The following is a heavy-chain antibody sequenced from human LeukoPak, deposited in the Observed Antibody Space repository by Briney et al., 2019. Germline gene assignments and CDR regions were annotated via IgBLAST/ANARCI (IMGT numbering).Heavy chain of an antibody. CDR1: GYTFTSYY. J-gene: IGHJ4*02. V-gene: IGHV1-46*01. CDR2: INPSGGST. D-gene: IGHD3-22*01. Sequence: ASVKVSCKASGYTFTSYYMHWVRQAPGQGLEWMGIINPSGGSTSYAQKFQGRVTMTRDTSTSTVYMELSSLRSEDTAVYYCARALRYYDSLRESFDYWGQGTLVTVSS. CDR3: ARALRYYDSLRESFDY.